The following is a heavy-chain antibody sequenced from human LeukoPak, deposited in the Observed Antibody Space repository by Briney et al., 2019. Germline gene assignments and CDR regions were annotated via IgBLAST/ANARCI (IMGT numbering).Heavy chain of an antibody. V-gene: IGHV3-48*03. CDR2: ISSSGSTI. CDR3: ARVYGSGSPLSYFDY. D-gene: IGHD3-10*01. J-gene: IGHJ4*02. Sequence: GGSLRLPCAASGFTFSSYEMNWVRQAPGKGLEWVSYISSSGSTIYYADSVKGRFTISRDNAKNSLYLQMNSLRAEDTAVYYCARVYGSGSPLSYFDYRGQGTLVTVSS. CDR1: GFTFSSYE.